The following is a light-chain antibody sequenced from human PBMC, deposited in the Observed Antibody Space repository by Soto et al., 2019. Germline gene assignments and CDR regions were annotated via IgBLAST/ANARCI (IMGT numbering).Light chain of an antibody. CDR2: LGS. CDR1: QSLLHSNGYNY. CDR3: MQALQTPPYT. Sequence: DIVMTQSPLSLPVTPGEPASISCRSSQSLLHSNGYNYLDWYLQKPGQSPQLLIYLGSTRSSGVPDRFSGSGSGTDFPLKISRVEAEDVGVYYCMQALQTPPYTFGQGTKLEIK. J-gene: IGKJ2*01. V-gene: IGKV2-28*01.